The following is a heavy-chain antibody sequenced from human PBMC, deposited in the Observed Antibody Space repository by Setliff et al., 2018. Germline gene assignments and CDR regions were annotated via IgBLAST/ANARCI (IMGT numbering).Heavy chain of an antibody. J-gene: IGHJ4*01. CDR1: GGSISSMSYY. CDR2: IYHSGST. D-gene: IGHD1-7*01. CDR3: ARQGFGTTYMPFDY. V-gene: IGHV4-39*01. Sequence: SETLSLTCTVSGGSISSMSYYWGWIRQPPGKGLECIGSIYHSGSTFYNPSLKSRVTISLDTSKNQFSLKLRSVTAADTAVYYCARQGFGTTYMPFDYWDHGTLVTVSS.